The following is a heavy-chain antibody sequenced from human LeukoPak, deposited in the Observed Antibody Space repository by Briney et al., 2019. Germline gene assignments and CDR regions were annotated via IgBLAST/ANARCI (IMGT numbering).Heavy chain of an antibody. CDR1: GYTFTSYD. V-gene: IGHV1-8*01. D-gene: IGHD6-19*01. CDR3: ARGRAIAVAGIRYFDY. CDR2: MSPNSGNT. J-gene: IGHJ4*02. Sequence: ASVKVSCKASGYTFTSYDINWVRQATGQGLEWMGWMSPNSGNTGYAQKFQGRVTMTRNTSISTAYMELSSLRSEDTAVYYCARGRAIAVAGIRYFDYWGQGTLVTVSS.